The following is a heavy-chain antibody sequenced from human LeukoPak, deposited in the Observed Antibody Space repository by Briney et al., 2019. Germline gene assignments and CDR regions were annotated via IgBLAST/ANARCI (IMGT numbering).Heavy chain of an antibody. J-gene: IGHJ4*02. D-gene: IGHD6-19*01. CDR3: ARETEVPGGRSWDF. CDR1: GGSISSYY. V-gene: IGHV4-4*07. Sequence: PSETLSLTCTVSGGSISSYYWTWIRQPAGKGLEWIGRIHPSGTTNHNPSLKSRVIMSLDMSNNQFSLKVRSVTAADTAAYYCARETEVPGGRSWDFWGQGTLVTVSS. CDR2: IHPSGTT.